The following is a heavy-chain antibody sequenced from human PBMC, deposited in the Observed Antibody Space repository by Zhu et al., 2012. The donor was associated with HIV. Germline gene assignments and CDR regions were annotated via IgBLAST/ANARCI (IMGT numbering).Heavy chain of an antibody. CDR2: VYYSGIT. Sequence: QVQLQEPGPGLVKPSETLSLTCTVSNDSISIDYFYWSWIRQPPGKGLEWTGSVYYSGITYYNSPLQSRVSVSVDTSKNQFFLKLTSVTAADTALYWCARRTAAAFDFWGQGIRVTVSS. J-gene: IGHJ4*02. CDR3: ARRTAAAFDF. D-gene: IGHD6-13*01. V-gene: IGHV4-39*01. CDR1: NDSISIDYFY.